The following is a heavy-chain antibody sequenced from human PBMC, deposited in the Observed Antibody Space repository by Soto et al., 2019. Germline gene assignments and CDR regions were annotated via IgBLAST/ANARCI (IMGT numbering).Heavy chain of an antibody. CDR2: IYYSGST. CDR1: GGSISSGDYY. D-gene: IGHD3-22*01. J-gene: IGHJ3*02. CDR3: ATDYYDSSGYYNSAFDI. V-gene: IGHV4-30-4*01. Sequence: SETLSLTXTVSGGSISSGDYYWSWIRQPPGKGLEWIGYIYYSGSTYYNPSLKSRVTISVDTSKNQFSLKLSSVTAADTAVYYCATDYYDSSGYYNSAFDIWGQGTMVTVS.